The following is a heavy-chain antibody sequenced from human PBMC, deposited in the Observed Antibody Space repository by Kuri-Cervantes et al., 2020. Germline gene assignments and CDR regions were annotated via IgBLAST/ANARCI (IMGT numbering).Heavy chain of an antibody. Sequence: GESLKISCAASGFTFSSYAMSWVRQAPGKGLEWVSAISGSGGSTYYADSVKGRFTISRDNSKNTLYLQMNSLRAEDTAVYYCARGDYGGNGWYFDLWGRGTLVTVSS. D-gene: IGHD4-23*01. CDR2: ISGSGGST. V-gene: IGHV3-23*01. CDR1: GFTFSSYA. J-gene: IGHJ2*01. CDR3: ARGDYGGNGWYFDL.